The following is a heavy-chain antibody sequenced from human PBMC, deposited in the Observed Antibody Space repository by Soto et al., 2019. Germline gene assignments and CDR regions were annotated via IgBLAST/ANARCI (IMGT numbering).Heavy chain of an antibody. D-gene: IGHD6-13*01. V-gene: IGHV3-21*01. J-gene: IGHJ6*02. Sequence: GGSLRLSCAASGFTFSSYSMNWVRQAPGKGLEWVSSISSSSSYIYCADSVKGRFTISRDNAKNSLYLQMNSLRAEDTAVYYCARVGSSSWVDYYGMDVWGQGTTVTVSS. CDR2: ISSSSSYI. CDR3: ARVGSSSWVDYYGMDV. CDR1: GFTFSSYS.